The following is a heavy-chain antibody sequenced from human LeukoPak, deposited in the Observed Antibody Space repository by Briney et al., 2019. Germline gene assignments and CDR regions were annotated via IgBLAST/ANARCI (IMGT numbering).Heavy chain of an antibody. D-gene: IGHD1-26*01. CDR2: IYYSGST. J-gene: IGHJ4*02. CDR3: ARRVGATVLLDY. Sequence: SETLSLTCTVSGGSISSSSYYWGWIRQPPGKGLEWIGSIYYSGSTYYNPSLKSRVTISVDTSKNQFSLKLSSVTAADTAVYYCARRVGATVLLDYWGQGTLVTVSS. V-gene: IGHV4-39*01. CDR1: GGSISSSSYY.